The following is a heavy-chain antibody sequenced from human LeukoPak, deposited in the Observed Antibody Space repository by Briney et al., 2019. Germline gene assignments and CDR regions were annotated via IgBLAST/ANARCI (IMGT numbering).Heavy chain of an antibody. CDR3: ARVTEMATGGFWFDP. Sequence: ASVTVSFKGSGYTFTIYGMSWVRQAPGQGGEGMGWISAYNGNTNYTQKLQGRVTITTDTSTSTAYMELRSLRSHDTAVYYCARVTEMATGGFWFDPWGQGTLVTVSS. J-gene: IGHJ5*02. D-gene: IGHD5-24*01. V-gene: IGHV1-18*01. CDR2: ISAYNGNT. CDR1: GYTFTIYG.